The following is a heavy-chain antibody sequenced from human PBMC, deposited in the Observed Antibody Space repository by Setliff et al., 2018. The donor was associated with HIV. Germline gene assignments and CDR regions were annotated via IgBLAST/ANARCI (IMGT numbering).Heavy chain of an antibody. CDR2: IIPISGTA. J-gene: IGHJ4*02. CDR1: GGTLSSYA. D-gene: IGHD1-26*01. V-gene: IGHV1-69*13. CDR3: ARGGEGMALYPDY. Sequence: SVKVSCKASGGTLSSYAISWVRQAPGQGLEWMGRIIPISGTAHYAQKFQGRVTITADESTSTAYMELSSLRSEDTAVYYCARGGEGMALYPDYWGQGTLVTVSS.